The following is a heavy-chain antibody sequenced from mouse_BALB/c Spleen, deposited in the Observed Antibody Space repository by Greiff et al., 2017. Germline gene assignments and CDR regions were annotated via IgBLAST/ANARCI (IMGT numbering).Heavy chain of an antibody. CDR2: INSNGGST. D-gene: IGHD3-2*02. Sequence: VQLKESGGGLVQPGGSLKLSCAASGFTFSSYGMSWVRQTPDKRLELVATINSNGGSTYYPDSVKGRFTISRDNAKNTLYLQMSSLKSEDTAMYCCARDQVLLGAYWGQGTLVTVSA. CDR3: ARDQVLLGAY. V-gene: IGHV5-6-3*01. J-gene: IGHJ3*01. CDR1: GFTFSSYG.